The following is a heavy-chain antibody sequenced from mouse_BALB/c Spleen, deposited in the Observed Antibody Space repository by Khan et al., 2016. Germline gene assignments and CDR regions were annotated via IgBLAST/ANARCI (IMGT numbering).Heavy chain of an antibody. CDR1: GYTFTRYT. V-gene: IGHV1-4*01. CDR3: ARTHER. J-gene: IGHJ2*01. Sequence: QVQLMQSGADLARPGASVKMSCKASGYTFTRYTMHWVKQRPGQGLEWIGYINPSSGYTKYNQKFKDKATLTADTSSSPAYMQLSSLTSEDSAVYYCARTHERWGQGTTLTVSS. CDR2: INPSSGYT.